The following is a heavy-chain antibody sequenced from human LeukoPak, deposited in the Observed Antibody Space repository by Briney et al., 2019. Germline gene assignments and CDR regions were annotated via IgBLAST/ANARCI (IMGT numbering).Heavy chain of an antibody. CDR2: ISSSSSYI. CDR1: GFTFSNYA. Sequence: PGGSLRLSCAASGFTFSNYAMTWVRQAPGKGLEWVASISSSSSYINYADSVKGRFTISRDNAKNSLYMQMNSLRAEDTAVYYCAELGITMIGGVWGKGTTVTISS. D-gene: IGHD3-10*02. V-gene: IGHV3-21*01. CDR3: AELGITMIGGV. J-gene: IGHJ6*04.